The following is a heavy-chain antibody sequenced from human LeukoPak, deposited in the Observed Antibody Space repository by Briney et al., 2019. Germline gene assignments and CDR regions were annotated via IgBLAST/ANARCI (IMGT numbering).Heavy chain of an antibody. J-gene: IGHJ5*02. CDR3: ARHYGSGNPWVDP. CDR1: GYNLTNFW. V-gene: IGHV5-51*01. Sequence: GESLEISCKGSGYNLTNFWIGLVRQIPGKGLGGVGIIYPCDSDTIYSPAFQGQVTISADNSISTAYLQWNSLKASDTAMYYCARHYGSGNPWVDPWGQGTLVTVSS. CDR2: IYPCDSDT. D-gene: IGHD3-10*01.